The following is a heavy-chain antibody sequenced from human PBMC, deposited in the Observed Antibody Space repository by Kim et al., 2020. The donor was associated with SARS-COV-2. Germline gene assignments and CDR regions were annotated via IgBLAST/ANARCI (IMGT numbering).Heavy chain of an antibody. V-gene: IGHV1-18*01. Sequence: ASVKVSCKASGYTFTSYGISWVRQAPGQGLEWMGWISAYNGNTNYAQKLQGRVTMTTDTSTSTAYMELRSLRSDDTAVYYCARRTGYSSGWYSNNWFDPWGQGTLVTVSS. CDR1: GYTFTSYG. J-gene: IGHJ5*02. CDR2: ISAYNGNT. CDR3: ARRTGYSSGWYSNNWFDP. D-gene: IGHD6-19*01.